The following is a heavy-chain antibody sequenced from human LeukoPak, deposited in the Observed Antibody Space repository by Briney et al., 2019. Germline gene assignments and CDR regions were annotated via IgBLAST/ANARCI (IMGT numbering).Heavy chain of an antibody. CDR3: ARHGDYGGSDY. Sequence: PSETLSLTCAVSGGSISGYYWSWIRQSPDEGLEWIGYIYYSGSTNYNPSLQSRVTISVDTSKNQFSLKLSSVTAADTAVYYCARHGDYGGSDYWGQGTLVTVSS. D-gene: IGHD4-17*01. CDR1: GGSISGYY. J-gene: IGHJ4*02. CDR2: IYYSGST. V-gene: IGHV4-59*08.